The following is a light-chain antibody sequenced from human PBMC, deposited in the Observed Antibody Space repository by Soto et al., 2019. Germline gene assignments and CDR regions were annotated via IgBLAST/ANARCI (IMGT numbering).Light chain of an antibody. CDR2: DAS. Sequence: DIQMTQSPSTLSGSVGDRVTITCRASRGISSYLGWYQQKPGKAPNLLIYDASTLHSGVPSRFSGGGSGTDFTLTISSLQPEDFATYYCQQVNVYPSTFGGGTKVDNK. V-gene: IGKV1-9*01. CDR1: RGISSY. CDR3: QQVNVYPST. J-gene: IGKJ4*01.